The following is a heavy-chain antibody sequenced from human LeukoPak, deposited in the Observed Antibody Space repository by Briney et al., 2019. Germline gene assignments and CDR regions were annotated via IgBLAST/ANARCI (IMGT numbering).Heavy chain of an antibody. CDR1: GFTFSSYA. CDR2: ISYDGSNK. Sequence: GGSLRLSCAASGFTFSSYAMHWVRQAPGKGLEWVAVISYDGSNKYYADSVKGRFTISRDNSKNTLYLQMNSLRAEDTAVYYCARIYLKMVSASWGQGTLVTVSS. V-gene: IGHV3-30-3*01. CDR3: ARIYLKMVSAS. J-gene: IGHJ5*02. D-gene: IGHD2-8*01.